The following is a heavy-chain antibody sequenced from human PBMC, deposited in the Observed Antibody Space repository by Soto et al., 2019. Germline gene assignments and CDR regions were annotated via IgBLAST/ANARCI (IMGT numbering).Heavy chain of an antibody. CDR2: ISSSSSYT. V-gene: IGHV3-11*06. Sequence: GGSLRLSCAASGFTFSDYYMSWIRQAPGKGLEWVSYISSSSSYTKYADSVKGRFTISRDNAKNSLYLQMNSLRAEDTAVYYCARDPLNLHDHGERGDPDYWGQGTLVTVSS. CDR3: ARDPLNLHDHGERGDPDY. D-gene: IGHD4-17*01. CDR1: GFTFSDYY. J-gene: IGHJ4*02.